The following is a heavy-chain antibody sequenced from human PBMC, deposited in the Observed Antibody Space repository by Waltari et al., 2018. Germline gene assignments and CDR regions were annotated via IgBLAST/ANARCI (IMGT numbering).Heavy chain of an antibody. V-gene: IGHV5-51*01. D-gene: IGHD3-3*01. CDR1: GYSFTSYW. J-gene: IGHJ4*02. Sequence: EVQLVQSGAEVKKPGESLKISCKGSGYSFTSYWIGWVRQMPGKGLGWMGVIYPVDSDTRYSPSFQGKVTISADKSISTAYLQWSSLKASDTAMYYCARGYDFWSGFPDYWGQGTLVTVSS. CDR2: IYPVDSDT. CDR3: ARGYDFWSGFPDY.